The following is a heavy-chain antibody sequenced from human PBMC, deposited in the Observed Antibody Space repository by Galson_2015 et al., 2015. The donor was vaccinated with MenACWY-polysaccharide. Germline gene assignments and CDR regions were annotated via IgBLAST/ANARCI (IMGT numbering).Heavy chain of an antibody. Sequence: SLRLSCAASGFTFSDSYMSWIRQAPGKGLEWVAFIRTDGSNINYVDSVKGRFAISRDNANNSLYLHMNSLRIEDTAIYYCARDPNGGTSVGAWGQGTLVTVSS. CDR2: IRTDGSNI. D-gene: IGHD7-27*01. J-gene: IGHJ5*02. CDR3: ARDPNGGTSVGA. V-gene: IGHV3-11*01. CDR1: GFTFSDSY.